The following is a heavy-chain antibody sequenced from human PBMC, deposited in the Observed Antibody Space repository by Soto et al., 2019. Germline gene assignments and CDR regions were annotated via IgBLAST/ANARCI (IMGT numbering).Heavy chain of an antibody. Sequence: EVQLLESGGGLVQPGGSLRLSSAASGLSFSSYTMSWVRQAPGKGLAWVSAITGSGRSTQYTDYLKGRFTISRDNSKNTLDLQMNSLRAEDTAVYYCAKDELCGGECGSWLYPWGQGTLVNGSS. D-gene: IGHD2-21*01. CDR1: GLSFSSYT. J-gene: IGHJ5*02. CDR3: AKDELCGGECGSWLYP. V-gene: IGHV3-23*01. CDR2: ITGSGRST.